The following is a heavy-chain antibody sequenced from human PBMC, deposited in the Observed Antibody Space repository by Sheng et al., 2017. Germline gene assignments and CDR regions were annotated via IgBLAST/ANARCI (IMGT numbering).Heavy chain of an antibody. Sequence: QVQLQESGPGLVKPSETLSLTCNVSGGSISSYYWSWIRQPPGKGLEWIGYIYYSGSTNYNPSLNSRVTISVDTSENQFSLKLSSVTAADTATYYCARVKYCGGDCKSFDIWGQGDKGHRLF. V-gene: IGHV4-59*13. D-gene: IGHD2-21*02. CDR1: GGSISSYY. CDR3: ARVKYCGGDCKSFDI. CDR2: IYYSGST. J-gene: IGHJ3*02.